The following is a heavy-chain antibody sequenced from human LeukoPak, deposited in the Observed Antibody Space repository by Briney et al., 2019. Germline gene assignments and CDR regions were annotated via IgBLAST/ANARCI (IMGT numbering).Heavy chain of an antibody. J-gene: IGHJ4*02. CDR2: ISGSGGST. V-gene: IGHV3-23*01. CDR3: AGGTRFRPDYFDY. CDR1: GFTVSNNY. Sequence: GGSLRLSCAASGFTVSNNYMSWVRQAPGKGLEWVSAISGSGGSTYYADSVKGRFTTSRDSSKNTLYLQMNSLRAEDTAVYYCAGGTRFRPDYFDYWGQGTLVTVSS. D-gene: IGHD1/OR15-1a*01.